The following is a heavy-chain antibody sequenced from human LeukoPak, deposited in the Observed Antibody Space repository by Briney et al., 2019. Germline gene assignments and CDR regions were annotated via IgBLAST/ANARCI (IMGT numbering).Heavy chain of an antibody. V-gene: IGHV3-23*01. CDR3: AKGGSGYYGSGSYYYYYHMDV. J-gene: IGHJ6*03. D-gene: IGHD3-10*01. CDR2: ISGSGGNT. Sequence: GGSLRLSCAASGFTFSSYGMHWVRQAPGKGLEWVSSISGSGGNTYYADSVKGRFTISRDNSKNTLYLQMNSLRADDTAVYYCAKGGSGYYGSGSYYYYYHMDVWGKGTTVTVSS. CDR1: GFTFSSYG.